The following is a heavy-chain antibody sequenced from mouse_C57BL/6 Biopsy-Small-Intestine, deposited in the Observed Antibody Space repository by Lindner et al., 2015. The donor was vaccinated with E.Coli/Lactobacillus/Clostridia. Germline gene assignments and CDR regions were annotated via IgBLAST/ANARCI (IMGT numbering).Heavy chain of an antibody. V-gene: IGHV5-6-3*01. Sequence: VQLQESGGDLVKPGGSLKLSCAASGFTFSSYVMSWVRQTPEKRLEWVAAINSNGGSTYYPDTVKDRFTISRDNAKNTLFLQMTSQRSEDTAMYYCARGDVGLHYGIDYWGQGTSVTVSS. CDR3: ARGDVGLHYGIDY. J-gene: IGHJ4*01. CDR2: INSNGGST. CDR1: GFTFSSYV.